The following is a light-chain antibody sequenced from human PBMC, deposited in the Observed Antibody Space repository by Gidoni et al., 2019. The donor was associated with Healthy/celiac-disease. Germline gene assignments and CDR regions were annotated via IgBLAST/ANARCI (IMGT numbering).Light chain of an antibody. CDR2: SNN. J-gene: IGLJ1*01. CDR1: TSNIGSNT. V-gene: IGLV1-44*01. CDR3: AAWDDSLNGPGYV. Sequence: QSVLTQPPSASGTPGQSVTISCSGSTSNIGSNTGNWYQHLPGTAPKLLIYSNNQRPPVVPDRFSGSKSGTSAALAISGLQSEDEADYYCAAWDDSLNGPGYVFGTGTKVTVL.